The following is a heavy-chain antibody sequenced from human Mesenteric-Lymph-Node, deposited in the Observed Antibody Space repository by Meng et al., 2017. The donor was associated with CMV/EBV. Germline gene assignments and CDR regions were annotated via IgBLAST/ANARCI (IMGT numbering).Heavy chain of an antibody. CDR3: AKCSSVGVVIGHYYFDY. D-gene: IGHD3-3*01. Sequence: GESLKISCAASGFTFSSYAMSWVRQAPGKGLEWVSAISGSGGSTYYADSVKGRFTISRDNSKNTLYLQMNSLRAEDTAVYYCAKCSSVGVVIGHYYFDYWGQGTLVTVSS. CDR1: GFTFSSYA. CDR2: ISGSGGST. V-gene: IGHV3-23*01. J-gene: IGHJ4*02.